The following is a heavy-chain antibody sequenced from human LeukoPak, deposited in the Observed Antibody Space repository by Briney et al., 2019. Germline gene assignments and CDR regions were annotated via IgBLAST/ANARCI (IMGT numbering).Heavy chain of an antibody. CDR3: ATGGPHYYDFWSGYK. CDR1: GYTLTELS. CDR2: FDPEDGET. V-gene: IGHV1-24*01. D-gene: IGHD3-3*01. J-gene: IGHJ4*02. Sequence: ASVKVSCKVSGYTLTELSMHWVRQAPGKGLEWMGGFDPEDGETIYAQKFQGRVTMTEDTSTDTAYMELSSLRSEDTAVYYCATGGPHYYDFWSGYKWGQGTLVTVSS.